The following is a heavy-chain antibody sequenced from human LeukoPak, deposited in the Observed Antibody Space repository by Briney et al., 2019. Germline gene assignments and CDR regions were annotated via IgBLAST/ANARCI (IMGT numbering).Heavy chain of an antibody. D-gene: IGHD6-19*01. CDR2: IIPLFGTA. J-gene: IGHJ6*03. CDR1: GGTFSSYA. Sequence: SVKVSCKASGGTFSSYAISWVRQAPGQGLEWMGGIIPLFGTANYAQKFQGRVTITADESTRTAYMELSSLRSEDTAVYYCARSADPVLVAGSSGFAYVNTPSYYYYMDVWGKGTTVTVSS. V-gene: IGHV1-69*13. CDR3: ARSADPVLVAGSSGFAYVNTPSYYYYMDV.